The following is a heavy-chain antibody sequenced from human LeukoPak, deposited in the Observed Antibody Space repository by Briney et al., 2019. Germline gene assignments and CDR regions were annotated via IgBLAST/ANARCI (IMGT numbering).Heavy chain of an antibody. CDR1: GGSISSSSYY. Sequence: SETLSLTCTVSGGSISSSSYYWGWIRQPPGKGLEWIGSIYYSGSTYYNPSLKSRVTISVDTSKSQFSLKLSSVTAADTAVYYCARLHIVVVVAAKGRGNWFDPWGQGTLVTVSS. J-gene: IGHJ5*02. V-gene: IGHV4-39*01. D-gene: IGHD2-15*01. CDR3: ARLHIVVVVAAKGRGNWFDP. CDR2: IYYSGST.